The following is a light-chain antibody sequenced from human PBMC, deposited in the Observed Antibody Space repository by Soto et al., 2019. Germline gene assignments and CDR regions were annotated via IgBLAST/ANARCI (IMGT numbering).Light chain of an antibody. Sequence: QAVVTQPPSASGTPGQRVTISCSGSSSNIGSNTVNWYQQLPGTAPKLLMYSNNQRPSGVPDRFSGSKSGTSASLAISGLQSEDGADYYCTAWDDSLNGLVFGGGTQLTVL. CDR3: TAWDDSLNGLV. V-gene: IGLV1-44*01. J-gene: IGLJ2*01. CDR1: SSNIGSNT. CDR2: SNN.